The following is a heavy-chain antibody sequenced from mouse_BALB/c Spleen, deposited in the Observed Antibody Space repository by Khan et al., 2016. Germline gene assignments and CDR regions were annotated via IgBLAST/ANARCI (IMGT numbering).Heavy chain of an antibody. V-gene: IGHV2-9-2*01. CDR1: GFSLTSYD. CDR2: IWTGGGT. J-gene: IGHJ3*01. D-gene: IGHD2-3*01. Sequence: QVRLQQSGPGLVAPSQSLSITCTVSGFSLTSYDISWIRQPPGKGLEWLGVIWTGGGTNYNSAFMSRLSISKDNSKSQGFLKMNSLQTDDTAIYYCVRDRGWLLREGFAYWGQGTLVTVSA. CDR3: VRDRGWLLREGFAY.